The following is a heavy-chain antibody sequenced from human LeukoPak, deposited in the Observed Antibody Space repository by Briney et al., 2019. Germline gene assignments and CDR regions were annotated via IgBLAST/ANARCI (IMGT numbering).Heavy chain of an antibody. CDR1: GFTFSSYA. D-gene: IGHD6-19*01. V-gene: IGHV3-23*01. Sequence: GGSLRLSCAVSGFTFSSYAMSWVRQAPGKGLEWVSAISGSGGSTYYADSVKGRFTISRDNAKNSLYLQMNSLRAEDTAVYYCARDEGDYSSGWYFDYWGQGTRVTVSS. J-gene: IGHJ4*02. CDR2: ISGSGGST. CDR3: ARDEGDYSSGWYFDY.